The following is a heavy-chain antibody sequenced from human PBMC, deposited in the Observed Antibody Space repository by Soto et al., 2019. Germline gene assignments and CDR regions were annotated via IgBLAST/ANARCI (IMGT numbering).Heavy chain of an antibody. Sequence: PDTLSLTCTVSGGSLSRYYWSWILQPPGKGLGWIGYIYYSGSTNYNPSLKSRVTISVDTSKNQFSLKLSSVTAADTAVYYCARLGVVPAAMGAFDIWGQGTMVTVSS. CDR3: ARLGVVPAAMGAFDI. V-gene: IGHV4-59*08. D-gene: IGHD2-2*01. CDR1: GGSLSRYY. CDR2: IYYSGST. J-gene: IGHJ3*02.